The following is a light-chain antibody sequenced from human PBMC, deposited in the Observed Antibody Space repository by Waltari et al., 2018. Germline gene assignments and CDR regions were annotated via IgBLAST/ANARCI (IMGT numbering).Light chain of an antibody. J-gene: IGKJ5*01. V-gene: IGKV2-28*01. CDR1: QSLLHSNGYNY. CDR3: MQALQTSIT. CDR2: LGS. Sequence: DTVMTQSPLSLPVTPGEPASISCRSSQSLLHSNGYNYFDWYLQKPGQSPQLLIYLGSNRASGVPDRFSGSGSGTDFTLKISRVEAEDVGVYYCMQALQTSITFGQGTRLEIK.